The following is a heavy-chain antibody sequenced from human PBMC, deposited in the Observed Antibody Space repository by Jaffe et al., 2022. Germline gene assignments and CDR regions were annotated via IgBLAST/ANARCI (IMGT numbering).Heavy chain of an antibody. Sequence: EVQLLESGGGLAQPGESLRLSCVASGFTFSSYGMSWVRQAPGKGLEWVSGIRGSGSVGTYYADSVKGRFTISRDNYKNTLYVQMNSLRAEDTAIYYCAKDFDSSYGWGFDSWGHGTLVTVSS. V-gene: IGHV3-23*01. CDR2: IRGSGSVGT. CDR3: AKDFDSSYGWGFDS. D-gene: IGHD2-8*02. J-gene: IGHJ4*01. CDR1: GFTFSSYG.